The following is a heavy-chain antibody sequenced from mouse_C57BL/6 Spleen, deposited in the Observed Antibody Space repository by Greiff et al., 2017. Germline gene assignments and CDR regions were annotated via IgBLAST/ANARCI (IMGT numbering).Heavy chain of an antibody. CDR2: IDPSDSYT. CDR1: GYTFTSYW. J-gene: IGHJ2*01. V-gene: IGHV1-50*01. Sequence: QVQLQQPGAELVKPGASVKLSCKASGYTFTSYWMQWVKQRPGQGLEWIGEIDPSDSYTNYNQKFKGKATLTVDTSSSTAYMQLSSLTSEDSAVYYCASRSSLFDYWGQGTTLTVSS. D-gene: IGHD1-1*01. CDR3: ASRSSLFDY.